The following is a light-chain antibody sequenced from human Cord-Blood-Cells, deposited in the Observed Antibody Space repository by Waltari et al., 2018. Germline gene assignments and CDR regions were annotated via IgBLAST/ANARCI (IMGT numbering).Light chain of an antibody. CDR1: QSVSSN. J-gene: IGKJ1*01. Sequence: EIVMTQSPATLSVSPGERATLSCRASQSVSSNLAWYQQKPGQAPRLLIYGASTRATGIPARFSGSGYGTEFTRTISSLQSEDFAVYYCQQYNNWPGTFGQGTKVEIK. CDR2: GAS. CDR3: QQYNNWPGT. V-gene: IGKV3-15*01.